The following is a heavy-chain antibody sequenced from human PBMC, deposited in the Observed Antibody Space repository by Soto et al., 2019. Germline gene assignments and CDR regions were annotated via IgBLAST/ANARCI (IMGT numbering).Heavy chain of an antibody. J-gene: IGHJ4*02. Sequence: ASVKVSCKASGYTFTSYYMHWVRQAPGQGLEWMGIINPSGGSTSYAQKFQGRVTMTRDTSTSTVYMELRSLRSDDTAVYYCARQESPIQLWPDFDYWGQGTLVTVSS. CDR2: INPSGGST. CDR3: ARQESPIQLWPDFDY. D-gene: IGHD5-18*01. CDR1: GYTFTSYY. V-gene: IGHV1-46*01.